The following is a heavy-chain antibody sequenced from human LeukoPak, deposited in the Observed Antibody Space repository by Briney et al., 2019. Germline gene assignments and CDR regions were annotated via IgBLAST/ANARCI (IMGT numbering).Heavy chain of an antibody. J-gene: IGHJ4*02. CDR1: GFTFDDYA. V-gene: IGHV3-9*01. CDR3: AKDPFNL. CDR2: ISWNSGSI. Sequence: GGSLRLSCAASGFTFDDYAMHWVRQAPGKGLEWVSGISWNSGSIGYADSVKGRFTISRDNAKNSLYLQMNSLRAEDTALYYCAKDPFNLWGQGTLVTVSS. D-gene: IGHD3-16*01.